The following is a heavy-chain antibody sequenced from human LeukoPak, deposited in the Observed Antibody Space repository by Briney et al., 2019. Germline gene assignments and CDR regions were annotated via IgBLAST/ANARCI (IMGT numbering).Heavy chain of an antibody. J-gene: IGHJ6*02. CDR3: ARGGVSSSWTYYYYYGMDV. CDR2: IYTSGST. CDR1: GGSISSYY. Sequence: SETLSLTCTVSGGSISSYYWSWIRQPAGKGLEWIGRIYTSGSTNYNPSLKSRVTMSVDTSKNQFSLKLSSVTAADTAVYYCARGGVSSSWTYYYYYGMDVWGQGTTVTVSS. V-gene: IGHV4-4*07. D-gene: IGHD6-13*01.